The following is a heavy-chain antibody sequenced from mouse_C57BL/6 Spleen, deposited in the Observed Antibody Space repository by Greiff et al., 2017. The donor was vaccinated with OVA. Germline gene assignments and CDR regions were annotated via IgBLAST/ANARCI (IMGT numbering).Heavy chain of an antibody. CDR1: GFNIKDYY. Sequence: VQLQQSGAELVKPGASVKLSCTASGFNIKDYYMHWVKQRTEQGLEWIGRIDPEDGETKYAPKFKGKATLTADTSSNTAYLQLSSLTSEDTAVYYCARSDDPGYFDYWGQGTTLTVSS. V-gene: IGHV14-2*01. CDR3: ARSDDPGYFDY. CDR2: IDPEDGET. J-gene: IGHJ2*01.